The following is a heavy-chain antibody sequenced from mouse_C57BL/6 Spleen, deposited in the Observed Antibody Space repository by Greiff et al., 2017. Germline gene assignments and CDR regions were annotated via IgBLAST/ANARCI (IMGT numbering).Heavy chain of an antibody. D-gene: IGHD4-1*01. CDR1: GFTFSSYG. Sequence: EVQGVESGGDLVKPGGSLKLSCAASGFTFSSYGMSWVRQTPDKRLEWVATISSGGSYTYYPDSVKGRFTISRDNAKNTLYLQMSSLKSEDTAMYYCARQELTGTCWFAYWGQGTLVTVSA. CDR3: ARQELTGTCWFAY. CDR2: ISSGGSYT. J-gene: IGHJ3*01. V-gene: IGHV5-6*01.